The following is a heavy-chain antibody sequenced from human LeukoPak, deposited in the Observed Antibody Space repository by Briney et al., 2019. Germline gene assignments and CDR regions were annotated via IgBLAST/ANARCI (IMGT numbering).Heavy chain of an antibody. CDR3: AKAVCSGAGCDRFDY. J-gene: IGHJ4*02. D-gene: IGHD2-15*01. CDR1: GFTFSSYA. CDR2: VADNGDP. Sequence: GGSLRLSCAASGFTFSSYAMSWVRQAPGKGLEWVATVADNGDPYYADSVRGRFTISRVNSKSTVSLQLNSLRAEDTAVYYCAKAVCSGAGCDRFDYWGQGTLVTVSS. V-gene: IGHV3-23*01.